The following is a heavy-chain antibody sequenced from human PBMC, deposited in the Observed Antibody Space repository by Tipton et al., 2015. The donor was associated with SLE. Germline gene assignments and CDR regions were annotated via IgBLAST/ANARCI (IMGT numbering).Heavy chain of an antibody. J-gene: IGHJ3*01. CDR2: IYYSGNT. D-gene: IGHD3-10*01. Sequence: TLSLTCTVSGGSISSGGYYWTWIRQLPGKGLEWIGYIYYSGNTYYNPSLGSRLTISVGTSKDQFSLRLTSVTAADTAVYYCARHLGVIVAFEVWGQGTVPTVSS. CDR1: GGSISSGGYY. V-gene: IGHV4-31*03. CDR3: ARHLGVIVAFEV.